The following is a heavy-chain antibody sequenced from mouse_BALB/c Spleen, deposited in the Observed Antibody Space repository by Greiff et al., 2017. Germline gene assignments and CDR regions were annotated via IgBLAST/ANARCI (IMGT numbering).Heavy chain of an antibody. D-gene: IGHD1-1*01. CDR1: GYTFTSYV. J-gene: IGHJ1*01. CDR3: ARMITTVVAIYWYFDV. V-gene: IGHV1-14*01. Sequence: EVQLQQSGPELVKPGASVKMSCKASGYTFTSYVMHWVKQKPGQGLEWIGYINPYNDGTKYNEKFKGKATLTSDKSSSTAYMELSSLTSEDSAVYYCARMITTVVAIYWYFDVWGAGTTVTVSS. CDR2: INPYNDGT.